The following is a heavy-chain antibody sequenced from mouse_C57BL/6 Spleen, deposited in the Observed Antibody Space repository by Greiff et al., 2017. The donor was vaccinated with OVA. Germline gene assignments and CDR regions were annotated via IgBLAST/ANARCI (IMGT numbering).Heavy chain of an antibody. J-gene: IGHJ4*01. D-gene: IGHD1-1*01. CDR1: GYAFSSYW. CDR2: IYPGDGDT. CDR3: AITTVVVPSMDY. Sequence: QVQLQQSGAELVKPGASVKISCKASGYAFSSYWMNWVKQRPGKGLEWIGQIYPGDGDTNYNGKFKGKATLTADKSSSTAYMQLSSLTSEDSAVYFCAITTVVVPSMDYWGQGTSVTVSS. V-gene: IGHV1-80*01.